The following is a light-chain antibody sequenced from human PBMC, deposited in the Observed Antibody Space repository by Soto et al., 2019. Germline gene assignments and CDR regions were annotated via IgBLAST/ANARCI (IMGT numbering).Light chain of an antibody. CDR3: QQYGSEPLP. J-gene: IGKJ4*01. Sequence: DIVLTQSPGTLSLSVGERATLSCRASQTVSSSFLAWYQQKLGQAPRLLIYGASSRASGIPDRFSGSGSGTDFTLTISRLEPEDFAVYYCQQYGSEPLPFGGGTKVEIK. CDR1: QTVSSSF. V-gene: IGKV3-20*01. CDR2: GAS.